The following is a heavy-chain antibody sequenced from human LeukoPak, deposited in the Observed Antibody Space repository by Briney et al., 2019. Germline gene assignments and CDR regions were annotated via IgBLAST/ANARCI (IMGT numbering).Heavy chain of an antibody. Sequence: SETLSLTCGVHGGSFSGYYCNWIRQSPGKGLEWIGHINHNGKTNYNPSLKSRVTISVDTSKNQFSLTLTSVTAADTAVYYCARRAVFGGSYYRGSPDYWGQGTLVTVSS. V-gene: IGHV4-34*01. J-gene: IGHJ4*02. CDR3: ARRAVFGGSYYRGSPDY. CDR2: INHNGKT. CDR1: GGSFSGYY. D-gene: IGHD1-26*01.